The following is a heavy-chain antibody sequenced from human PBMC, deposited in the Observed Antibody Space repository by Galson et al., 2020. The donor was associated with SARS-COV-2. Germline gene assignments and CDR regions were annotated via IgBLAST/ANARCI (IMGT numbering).Heavy chain of an antibody. D-gene: IGHD3-22*01. CDR3: ARGLHYYDSSGYYFDY. V-gene: IGHV4-59*01. CDR1: GGTISSYY. Sequence: ETSETLSLTCTVSGGTISSYYWSWIRQPPGKGLEWIGYINYSGSTNYNTTIKSRVTISVDTSKNQFSLKLSSVTAADTAVYYCARGLHYYDSSGYYFDYWGQGTLVTVSS. CDR2: INYSGST. J-gene: IGHJ4*02.